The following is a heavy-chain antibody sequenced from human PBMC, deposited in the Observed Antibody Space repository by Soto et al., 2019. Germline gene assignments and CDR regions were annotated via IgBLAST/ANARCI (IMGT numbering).Heavy chain of an antibody. J-gene: IGHJ4*02. CDR3: AKGVATINPGRFDY. D-gene: IGHD5-12*01. CDR1: GFTFTSYA. Sequence: LTLSCAASGFTFTSYAMSWVRQAPEKGLEWISAISGSGGGTYYADYVKGRFTISRDNSKNTLYLQMNSLRAEDTAVYYCAKGVATINPGRFDYWGQGTLVTVSS. V-gene: IGHV3-23*01. CDR2: ISGSGGGT.